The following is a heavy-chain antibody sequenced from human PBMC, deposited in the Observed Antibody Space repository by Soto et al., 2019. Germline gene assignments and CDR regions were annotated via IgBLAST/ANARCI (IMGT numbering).Heavy chain of an antibody. CDR2: VHDSWGP. CDR1: GGSISSYY. V-gene: IGHV4-59*08. J-gene: IGHJ6*02. D-gene: IGHD3-10*01. Sequence: QVPLQESGPGLVKPSETLSLSCTVSGGSISSYYWSWIRQTPGKGLEWIGYVHDSWGPNYNPSLKSRVAISLDTSKSQFSLKLTSGTATDTAVYYCARQGFGALNGLVDVWGQGTTVTVSS. CDR3: ARQGFGALNGLVDV.